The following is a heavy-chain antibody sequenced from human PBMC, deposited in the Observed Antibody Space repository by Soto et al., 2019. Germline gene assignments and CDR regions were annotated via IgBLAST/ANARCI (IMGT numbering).Heavy chain of an antibody. Sequence: SETLSLTCTVSGGSISSYYWSWIRQPPGKGLEWIGYIYYSGSTNYNPSLKSRVTISVDTSKNQFSLKLSSVTAADTAVYYCARGEYYYYYYMDVWGKGTTVTVSS. CDR2: IYYSGST. V-gene: IGHV4-59*01. CDR3: ARGEYYYYYYMDV. CDR1: GGSISSYY. J-gene: IGHJ6*03. D-gene: IGHD3-16*01.